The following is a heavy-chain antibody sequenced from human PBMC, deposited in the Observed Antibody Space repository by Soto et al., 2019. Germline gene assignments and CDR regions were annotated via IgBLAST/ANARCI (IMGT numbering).Heavy chain of an antibody. J-gene: IGHJ5*02. CDR1: GGSISSGGYY. D-gene: IGHD2-2*01. CDR3: ARGIVVVPAALHP. CDR2: IYYSGST. Sequence: LSLTCTVSGGSISSGGYYWSWIRQHPGKGLEWIGYIYYSGSTYYNPSLKSRVTISVDTSKNQFSLKLSSVTAADTAVYYCARGIVVVPAALHPWGQGTLVTVSS. V-gene: IGHV4-31*03.